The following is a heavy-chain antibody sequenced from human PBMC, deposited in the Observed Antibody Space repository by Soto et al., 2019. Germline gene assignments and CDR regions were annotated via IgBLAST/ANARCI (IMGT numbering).Heavy chain of an antibody. Sequence: QVQLVQSGPEVKKPGASLKLSCKGSGYTFTTYTLHWVRQAPGQRLEWMGWISTASGTTKNSQKFQGRLSITRDTSASTAYMDLSNLTYADTAVYYCARAVSGFDSWGQGTLVIVSS. CDR2: ISTASGTT. V-gene: IGHV1-3*04. CDR1: GYTFTTYT. CDR3: ARAVSGFDS. J-gene: IGHJ5*01. D-gene: IGHD6-19*01.